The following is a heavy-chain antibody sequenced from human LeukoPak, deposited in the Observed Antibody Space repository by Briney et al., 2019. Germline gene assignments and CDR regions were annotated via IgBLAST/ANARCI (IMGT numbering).Heavy chain of an antibody. CDR3: ARALGGWPDAFDI. J-gene: IGHJ3*02. D-gene: IGHD6-19*01. CDR1: RFTFSTYW. Sequence: GGSLRLSCAASRFTFSTYWMHWVRQAPGKGLVWVSRINSDGGYTNYADSVKGRFTISRDNAKNTLYLQMNSLRAEDTAVYYCARALGGWPDAFDIWGQGTMVTVPS. CDR2: INSDGGYT. V-gene: IGHV3-74*01.